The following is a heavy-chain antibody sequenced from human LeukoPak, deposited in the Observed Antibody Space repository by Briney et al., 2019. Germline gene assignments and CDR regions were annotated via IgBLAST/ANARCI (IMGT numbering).Heavy chain of an antibody. D-gene: IGHD6-13*01. V-gene: IGHV1-2*02. Sequence: GASVKVSCKASGYTFTGYYIHWVRQAPGQGLEWMGWINPNTDATKFARKFQGRLTMTRDTSISTTYMELTRLTSDDTAMYYCATGRAAGYLDYWGQGTLVTVSS. CDR2: INPNTDAT. CDR1: GYTFTGYY. CDR3: ATGRAAGYLDY. J-gene: IGHJ4*02.